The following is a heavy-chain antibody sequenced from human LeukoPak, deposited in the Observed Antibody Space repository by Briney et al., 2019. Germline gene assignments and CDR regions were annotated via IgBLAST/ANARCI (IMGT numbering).Heavy chain of an antibody. V-gene: IGHV3-23*01. J-gene: IGHJ4*02. Sequence: GGSLRLSCAASGFTFSSYGMTWVRQAPGKGLEWVSIISVSGGSTYYADSVQGRFTISRDNSKNTVYLQMNSLRVEDTAVYYCAKAAPFYFDHWGQGTLVTVSS. CDR2: ISVSGGST. CDR3: AKAAPFYFDH. D-gene: IGHD6-6*01. CDR1: GFTFSSYG.